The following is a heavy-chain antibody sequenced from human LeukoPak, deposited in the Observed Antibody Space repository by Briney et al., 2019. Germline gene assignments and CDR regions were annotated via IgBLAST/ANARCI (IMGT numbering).Heavy chain of an antibody. CDR2: ISWNSGSI. V-gene: IGHV3-9*01. Sequence: GGSLRLSCAASGFIFDDYATHWVRQAPGKGLEWVSGISWNSGSIGYADSVKGRFTISRDNAKNSLYLQMNSLRAEDTALYYCAKDGNWGQGTLVTVSS. CDR3: AKDGN. J-gene: IGHJ4*02. CDR1: GFIFDDYA.